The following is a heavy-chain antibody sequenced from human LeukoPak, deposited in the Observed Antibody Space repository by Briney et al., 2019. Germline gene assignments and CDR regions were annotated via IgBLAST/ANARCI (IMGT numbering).Heavy chain of an antibody. CDR1: GFTFSSYG. CDR3: ARDLYVWGSYRPFDY. V-gene: IGHV3-33*01. Sequence: GGSLRLSCAASGFTFSSYGMHWVRQASGKGLEWVAVIWYDGSNKYYADSVKGRFTISRDNSKNTLYLQMNSLRAEDTAVYYCARDLYVWGSYRPFDYWGQGTLVTVSS. CDR2: IWYDGSNK. D-gene: IGHD3-16*02. J-gene: IGHJ4*02.